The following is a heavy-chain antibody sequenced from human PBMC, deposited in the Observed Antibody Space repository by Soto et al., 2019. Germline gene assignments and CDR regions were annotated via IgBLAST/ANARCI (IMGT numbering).Heavy chain of an antibody. V-gene: IGHV3-23*01. CDR1: GFTFSSYA. J-gene: IGHJ6*02. CDR3: ANSNPSPKKYYYYGMDV. CDR2: ISGSGGST. Sequence: HPGGSLRLSCAASGFTFSSYAMSWVRQAPGKGLEWVSAISGSGGSTYYADSVKGRFTISRDNSKNTLYLQMNSLRAEDTAVYYCANSNPSPKKYYYYGMDVWGQGTTVTVSS. D-gene: IGHD2-2*01.